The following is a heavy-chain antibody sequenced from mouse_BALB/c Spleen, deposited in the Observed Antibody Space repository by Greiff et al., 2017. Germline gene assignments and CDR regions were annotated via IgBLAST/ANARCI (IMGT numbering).Heavy chain of an antibody. CDR2: ISYSGST. CDR1: GYSITSGYY. J-gene: IGHJ1*01. D-gene: IGHD2-14*01. V-gene: IGHV3-2*02. CDR3: ARRYYWYFDV. Sequence: EVKLVESGPGLVKPSQSLSLTCSVTGYSITSGYYWNWIRQFPGNKLEWMGYISYSGSTSYNPSLKSRISITRDTSKNQFFLQLNSVTTEDTATYYCARRYYWYFDVWGAGTTVTVSS.